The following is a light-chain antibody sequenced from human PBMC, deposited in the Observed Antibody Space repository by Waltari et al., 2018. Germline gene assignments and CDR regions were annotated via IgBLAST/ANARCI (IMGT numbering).Light chain of an antibody. V-gene: IGKV1-NL1*01. CDR1: QGISNS. Sequence: DIQMTQSPSSLSASVGDRVTITCRASQGISNSLAWYQQKPGKAPKLLLYAASRLESGVPSRFSGSGSGTDYTLTISSLQPEDFATYYCQQYYSTPFVTFCQGTKLEIK. J-gene: IGKJ2*01. CDR3: QQYYSTPFVT. CDR2: AAS.